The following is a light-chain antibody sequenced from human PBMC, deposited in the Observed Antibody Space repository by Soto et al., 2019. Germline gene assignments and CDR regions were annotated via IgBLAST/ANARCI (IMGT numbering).Light chain of an antibody. CDR3: SSYTTSSTVV. V-gene: IGLV2-14*01. J-gene: IGLJ2*01. CDR1: SSDVGGYNY. CDR2: DVS. Sequence: QSALTQPASVSGSSEQSITISCTGTSSDVGGYNYVSWYQQHPGKAPKLMIYDVSNRPSGVSNRFSGSKSGNTASLTISGLQAEDEADYYYSSYTTSSTVVFGGGTKLTVL.